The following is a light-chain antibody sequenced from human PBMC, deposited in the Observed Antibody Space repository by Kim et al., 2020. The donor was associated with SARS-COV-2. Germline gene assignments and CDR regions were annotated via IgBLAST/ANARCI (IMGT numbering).Light chain of an antibody. V-gene: IGKV1-33*01. CDR2: DAS. CDR3: HQHEIVPYT. CDR1: QDITTS. J-gene: IGKJ2*01. Sequence: GDRVTITCQASQDITTSLNWYQQKPGNAPKLLIYDASNLETGVPSRFSGSGSGTDSTLTISSLQPEDFATYYCHQHEIVPYTFGQGTKL.